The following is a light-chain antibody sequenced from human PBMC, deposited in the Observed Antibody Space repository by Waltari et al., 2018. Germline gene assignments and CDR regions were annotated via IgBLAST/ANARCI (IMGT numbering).Light chain of an antibody. CDR1: QSITRNN. CDR2: DAS. Sequence: EIVLTQSPGTLSLSPGERATLSCRASQSITRNNLAWYQQIPGQAPRLLIHDASSRATGIPDRFSGSGSGTDFTLTVSRLEPADFAVYYCQQYGSSPWTFGQGTKVEIK. V-gene: IGKV3-20*01. J-gene: IGKJ1*01. CDR3: QQYGSSPWT.